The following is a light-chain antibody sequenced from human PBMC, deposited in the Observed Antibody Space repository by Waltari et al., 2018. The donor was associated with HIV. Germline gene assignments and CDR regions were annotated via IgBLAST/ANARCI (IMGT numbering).Light chain of an antibody. Sequence: QPALTQPHSASGSPGQSVTISCPGTSRDIGTYTYVSWYQQHPGRAPNLLIYEVNKRPSGVPYRFSGSKSANTASLTVTGLQVADEADYYCSSYAGNNNYVFGTGTRVTVL. CDR3: SSYAGNNNYV. V-gene: IGLV2-8*01. CDR2: EVN. CDR1: SRDIGTYTY. J-gene: IGLJ1*01.